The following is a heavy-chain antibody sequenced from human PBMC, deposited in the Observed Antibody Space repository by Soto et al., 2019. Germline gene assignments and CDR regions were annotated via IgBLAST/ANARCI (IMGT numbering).Heavy chain of an antibody. CDR3: ARGGFSYGTGIEH. Sequence: SGGGLVQPGGSLRLSCAASGFSISRYWMTWVRQAPGKGLEWVADKKQDGSEEYYVDSVKGRFTVSRDNAKNSLYLQLTSLRVEDTALYYCARGGFSYGTGIEHWGQGTLVTVSS. J-gene: IGHJ4*02. CDR2: KKQDGSEE. D-gene: IGHD5-18*01. CDR1: GFSISRYW. V-gene: IGHV3-7*01.